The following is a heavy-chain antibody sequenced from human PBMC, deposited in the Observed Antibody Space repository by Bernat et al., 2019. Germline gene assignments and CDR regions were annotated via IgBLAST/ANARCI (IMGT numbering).Heavy chain of an antibody. CDR1: GFTFSSYA. Sequence: QVQLVESGGGVVQPGRSLRLSCAASGFTFSSYAMHWVRQAPGKWLEWVAVISYDGSNKYYADSVKGRFTISRDNSKNTLYLQMNSLRAEDTAVYYCARGGYYYDPTNDYWGQGTLVTVSS. CDR3: ARGGYYYDPTNDY. J-gene: IGHJ4*02. CDR2: ISYDGSNK. V-gene: IGHV3-30-3*01. D-gene: IGHD3-22*01.